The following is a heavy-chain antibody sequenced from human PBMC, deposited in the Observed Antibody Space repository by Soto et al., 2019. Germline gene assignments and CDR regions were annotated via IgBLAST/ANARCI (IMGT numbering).Heavy chain of an antibody. Sequence: GGSLRLSCAASGFTFSSYGMHWVGQAPGKRLEWVAVISYDGSNKYYADSVKGRFTISRDNSKNTLYLQMNSLRAEDTAVYYCAKDSNIVVVVAATYGMDVWGQGTTVTVSS. CDR1: GFTFSSYG. CDR2: ISYDGSNK. J-gene: IGHJ6*02. D-gene: IGHD2-15*01. V-gene: IGHV3-30*18. CDR3: AKDSNIVVVVAATYGMDV.